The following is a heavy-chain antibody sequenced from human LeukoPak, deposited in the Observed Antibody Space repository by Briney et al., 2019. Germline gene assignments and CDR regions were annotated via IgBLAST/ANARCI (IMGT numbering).Heavy chain of an antibody. D-gene: IGHD6-19*01. Sequence: ASVKVSCKASGYTFTSYGISWVRQAPGQGLEWMGWISAYNGNTNYAQKLQGRVTMTTDTSTSTAYMELRSLRSDDTAVYYCARGNSQWLPLYYFDYWGQGTLVTVSS. CDR3: ARGNSQWLPLYYFDY. CDR1: GYTFTSYG. J-gene: IGHJ4*02. V-gene: IGHV1-18*01. CDR2: ISAYNGNT.